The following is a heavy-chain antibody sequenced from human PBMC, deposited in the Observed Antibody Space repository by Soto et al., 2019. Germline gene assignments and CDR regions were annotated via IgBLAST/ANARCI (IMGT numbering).Heavy chain of an antibody. Sequence: PSETLSLTCTVSGGSINSYYWSWIRQSPGKGLEWIGYIFYSGNTNYNPSLNSRVTLSVDTSKNQFSLKLTSVTAADTAVYYCARRYGSAFDFWGQGTMVTVSS. J-gene: IGHJ3*01. D-gene: IGHD3-10*01. V-gene: IGHV4-59*01. CDR3: ARRYGSAFDF. CDR2: IFYSGNT. CDR1: GGSINSYY.